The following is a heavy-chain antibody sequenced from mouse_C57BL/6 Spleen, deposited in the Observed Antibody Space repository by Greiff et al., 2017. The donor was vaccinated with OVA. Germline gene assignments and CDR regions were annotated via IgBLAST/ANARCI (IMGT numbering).Heavy chain of an antibody. CDR2: IHPNSGST. Sequence: QVQLQQPGAELVKPGASVKLSCKASGYTFTSYWMHWVKQRPGQGLEWIGMIHPNSGSTNYNEKFKSKATLTVDKSSSTAYMQLSSLTSEDSAVYYCARTGVGSAGFAYWGQGTLVTVSA. V-gene: IGHV1-64*01. CDR1: GYTFTSYW. D-gene: IGHD3-1*01. J-gene: IGHJ3*01. CDR3: ARTGVGSAGFAY.